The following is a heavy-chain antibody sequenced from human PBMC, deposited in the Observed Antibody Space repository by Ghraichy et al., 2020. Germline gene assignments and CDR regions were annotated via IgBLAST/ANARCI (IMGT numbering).Heavy chain of an antibody. CDR3: ARVGSSWYPDY. Sequence: GGSLRLSCAASGFTFSDHYMTWIRQAPGKGLEWVSYITSSGSATYYADSVKGRFTISRDNAKNSLHLQMNSLRADDTAVYYCARVGSSWYPDYWGQGTLVTVSS. CDR2: ITSSGSAT. CDR1: GFTFSDHY. J-gene: IGHJ4*02. D-gene: IGHD6-13*01. V-gene: IGHV3-11*01.